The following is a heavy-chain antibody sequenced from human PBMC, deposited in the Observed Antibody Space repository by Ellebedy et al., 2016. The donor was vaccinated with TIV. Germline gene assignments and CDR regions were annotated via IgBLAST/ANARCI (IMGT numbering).Heavy chain of an antibody. V-gene: IGHV4-4*02. J-gene: IGHJ2*01. Sequence: SETLSLTCAVSGGSISSPNWWSWVRPPPGKGLEWIADIYHSGSANYNPSLKSRVTISVDKSKNQFSLKLSSVTAAEPAVYYCARIYSSGWSTNSWYFDLWGRGTLVTVSS. CDR1: GGSISSPNW. CDR2: IYHSGSA. D-gene: IGHD6-19*01. CDR3: ARIYSSGWSTNSWYFDL.